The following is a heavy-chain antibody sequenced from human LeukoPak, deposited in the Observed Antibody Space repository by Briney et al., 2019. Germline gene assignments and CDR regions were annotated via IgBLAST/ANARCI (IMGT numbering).Heavy chain of an antibody. CDR2: IYYSGST. J-gene: IGHJ4*02. CDR3: ARDSPNSSGHADYFDY. V-gene: IGHV4-30-4*01. CDR1: GGSISSGDYY. Sequence: SETLSLTCTVSGGSISSGDYYWSWIRQPPGKGLEWIGHIYYSGSTYYNPSLKSRVTISVDTSKNQFSLKLSSVTAADTAVYYCARDSPNSSGHADYFDYWGQGTLVTVSS. D-gene: IGHD3-22*01.